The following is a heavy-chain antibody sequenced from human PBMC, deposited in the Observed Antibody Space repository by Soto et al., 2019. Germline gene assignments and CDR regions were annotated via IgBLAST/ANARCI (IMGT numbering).Heavy chain of an antibody. CDR3: ARSLWFGELH. D-gene: IGHD3-10*01. CDR1: GFSLSTTGVG. V-gene: IGHV2-5*02. J-gene: IGHJ4*02. CDR2: IYWDNDK. Sequence: QITLKESGPTLVKPTQTLTLTCSFSGFSLSTTGVGVGWIRQSPGKALEWLAIIYWDNDKRYRPSLKGRVTITKDTSKHQVVLTVTNMDPVDTGTYYCARSLWFGELHWGQGALVTVSS.